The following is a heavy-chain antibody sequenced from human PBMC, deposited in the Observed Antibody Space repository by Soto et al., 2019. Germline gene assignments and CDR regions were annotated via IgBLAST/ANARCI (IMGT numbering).Heavy chain of an antibody. CDR2: IYFSGST. V-gene: IGHV4-59*01. CDR1: GGSLSRSY. D-gene: IGHD3-10*01. J-gene: IGHJ4*02. CDR3: AGSGPPAGY. Sequence: SETLSLTCTVSGGSLSRSYWSWSRQPPGKGLEWIGSIYFSGSTNYNPSLKSRVTISVDTSKNQFSLKVNSMTAADTAVYYCAGSGPPAGYWGQGTLVTVSS.